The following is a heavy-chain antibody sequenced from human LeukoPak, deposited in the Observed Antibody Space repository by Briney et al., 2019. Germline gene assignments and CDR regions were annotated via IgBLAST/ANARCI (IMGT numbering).Heavy chain of an antibody. CDR3: ATRPASETYYAVFDY. CDR1: GVTFSNHA. J-gene: IGHJ4*02. D-gene: IGHD1-26*01. Sequence: GGSLRLSCAASGVTFSNHAMSWVRQAPGKGLEWVSGITGSGGSTYHAESVKGRFTISRDNSKNTLYLETNSLRAEDTAVYFCATRPASETYYAVFDYWGQGTLVTVSS. CDR2: ITGSGGST. V-gene: IGHV3-23*01.